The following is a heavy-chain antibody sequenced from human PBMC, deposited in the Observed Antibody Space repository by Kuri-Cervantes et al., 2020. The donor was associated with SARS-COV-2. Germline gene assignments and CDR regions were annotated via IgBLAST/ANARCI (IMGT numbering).Heavy chain of an antibody. J-gene: IGHJ3*02. D-gene: IGHD1-26*01. Sequence: GSLKPSCKASGYTFTSYGISWVRQAPGQGLEWMGWISAYNGNTNYAQKLQGRVTMTTDTSTSTAYMELRSLRSDDTAVYYCARGEGAAPDLDAFDIWGQGTMVTGSS. CDR3: ARGEGAAPDLDAFDI. CDR1: GYTFTSYG. CDR2: ISAYNGNT. V-gene: IGHV1-18*01.